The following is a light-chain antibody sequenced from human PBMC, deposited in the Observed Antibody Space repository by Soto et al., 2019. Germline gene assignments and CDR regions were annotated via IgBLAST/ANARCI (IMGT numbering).Light chain of an antibody. CDR3: QQYGDSPPWT. Sequence: IVLTQSPGTLSLSPGQRATLSCRASQSVRSNYLAWYQQKPGQAPRLLIYDAASRATGIPDRFSGSGSGTDFTLTISRLEPEDFAVYYCQQYGDSPPWTFGQGTKVEIK. CDR2: DAA. CDR1: QSVRSNY. J-gene: IGKJ1*01. V-gene: IGKV3-20*01.